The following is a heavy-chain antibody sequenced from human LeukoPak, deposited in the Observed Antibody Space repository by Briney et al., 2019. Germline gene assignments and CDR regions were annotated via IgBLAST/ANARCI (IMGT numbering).Heavy chain of an antibody. D-gene: IGHD3-22*01. J-gene: IGHJ5*02. CDR1: GGSFSGYY. CDR2: INHSGST. Sequence: SETLSLTCAVYGGSFSGYYWSWIRQPPGKGLEWIGEINHSGSTNYNPSLKSRVTISVDTSKNQFSLKLSSVTAADTAVYYCARGRTYYYDSSGYYYDPNWFDPWGQGTLVTVSS. V-gene: IGHV4-34*01. CDR3: ARGRTYYYDSSGYYYDPNWFDP.